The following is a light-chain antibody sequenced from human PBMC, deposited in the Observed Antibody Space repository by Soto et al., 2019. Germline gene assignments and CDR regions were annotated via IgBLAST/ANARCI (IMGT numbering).Light chain of an antibody. CDR3: QQLNSYLGA. CDR1: QTISSW. CDR2: KAS. Sequence: DIQMTQSPSTLSGSVGDRVTITCRASQTISSWLAWYQQKPGKAPKLLIYKASTLKSGVPSRFSGSGSGTEFTLTISSLQPDDFATYYCQQLNSYLGAFGPGTKVDIK. J-gene: IGKJ3*01. V-gene: IGKV1-5*03.